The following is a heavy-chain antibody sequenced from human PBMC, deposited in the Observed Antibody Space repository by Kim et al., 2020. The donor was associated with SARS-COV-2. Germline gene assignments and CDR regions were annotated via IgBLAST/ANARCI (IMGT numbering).Heavy chain of an antibody. Sequence: SETLSLTCTVSGCSISSYYWSWIRQPPGKGLEWIGSIYYSGSTNYNPSLKSRLTISVDTSKNQFSLKLSSVTAADTAVYYCARVSTQWLPTGWFDPWGQGTLVTVSS. CDR1: GCSISSYY. V-gene: IGHV4-59*01. D-gene: IGHD6-19*01. CDR2: IYYSGST. CDR3: ARVSTQWLPTGWFDP. J-gene: IGHJ5*02.